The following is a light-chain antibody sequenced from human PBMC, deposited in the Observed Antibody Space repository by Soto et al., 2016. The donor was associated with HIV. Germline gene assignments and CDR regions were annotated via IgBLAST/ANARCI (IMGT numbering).Light chain of an antibody. CDR3: QQYNSYPYT. CDR2: KAS. J-gene: IGKJ2*01. CDR1: QSISSW. V-gene: IGKV1-5*03. Sequence: DIQLTQSPSTLSASVGDRVTITCRASQSISSWLAWYQQKPGKAPKLLIYKASSLESGVPSRFSGSGSGTEFTLTISSLQPDDFATYYCQQYNSYPYTFGQGTKLEIK.